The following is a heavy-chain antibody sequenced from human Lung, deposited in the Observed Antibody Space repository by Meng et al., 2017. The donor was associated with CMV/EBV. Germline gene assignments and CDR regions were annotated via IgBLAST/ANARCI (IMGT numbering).Heavy chain of an antibody. CDR2: IIPILGIA. D-gene: IGHD3-22*01. CDR3: ARERADYYDSSGYYYVPYYYYYGMDV. J-gene: IGHJ6*02. CDR1: GGTFSSYA. V-gene: IGHV1-69*10. Sequence: SVXVSCKASGGTFSSYAIGWVRQAPGQGLEWMGGIIPILGIANYAQKFQGRVTITADKSTSTAYMELSSLRSEDTAVYYCARERADYYDSSGYYYVPYYYYYGMDVWGQGTTVTVSS.